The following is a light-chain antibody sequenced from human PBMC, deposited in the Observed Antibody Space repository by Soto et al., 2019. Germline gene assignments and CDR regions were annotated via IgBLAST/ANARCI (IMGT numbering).Light chain of an antibody. CDR1: NNDVGRNHY. CDR3: SSYAGSANLL. CDR2: EVD. V-gene: IGLV2-8*01. Sequence: QSVLTQPPSASGSPGQSVIISCTGTNNDVGRNHYVSWYQFLPGQVPKVIIYEVDKRPSGVPDRFSGSRSGNTASLTVSGLHSEDEGDYYCSSYAGSANLLFGGGTKVTVL. J-gene: IGLJ2*01.